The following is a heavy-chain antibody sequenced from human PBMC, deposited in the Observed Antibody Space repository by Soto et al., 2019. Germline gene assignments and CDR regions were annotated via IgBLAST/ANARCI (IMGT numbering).Heavy chain of an antibody. Sequence: EVQLLESGGGWVQPGGSLRLSCAASGFTFSSYVMSWVRQAPGKGLKWVSTLSGSGGSTYYADSVKGRFTISRDNSKNTLYLQMNSLRAEDTAVYYCVIGTAVARYYFDSWGQGTLVTVSS. CDR3: VIGTAVARYYFDS. CDR2: LSGSGGST. V-gene: IGHV3-23*01. D-gene: IGHD6-19*01. J-gene: IGHJ4*02. CDR1: GFTFSSYV.